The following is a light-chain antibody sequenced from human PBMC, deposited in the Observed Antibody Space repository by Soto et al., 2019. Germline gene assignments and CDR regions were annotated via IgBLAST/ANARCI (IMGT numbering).Light chain of an antibody. Sequence: EIVLTQSPDTLSLSPGETVTLSCRASQRLTNNFLAWFQQKPGLAPRLLIHGASTRASGVPDRFTGGGSGTEFVLTISRVEPEDFAVYYCQQYGRSPFTFGQGTKLQIK. CDR1: QRLTNNF. V-gene: IGKV3-20*01. CDR3: QQYGRSPFT. J-gene: IGKJ2*01. CDR2: GAS.